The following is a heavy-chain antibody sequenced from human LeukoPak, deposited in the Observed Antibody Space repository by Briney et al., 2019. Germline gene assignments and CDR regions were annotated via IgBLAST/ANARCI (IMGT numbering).Heavy chain of an antibody. CDR1: GFTFSSNW. Sequence: GGSLRLSCAASGFTFSSNWMSWVRQAPGKGLEWVANIKEDGSEKYYVDSVKGRFTISRDNAKNTLYLQMNSLRAEDTAVYYCARENIAAAGPNPNLDYWGQGTLVTVSS. CDR2: IKEDGSEK. J-gene: IGHJ4*02. CDR3: ARENIAAAGPNPNLDY. V-gene: IGHV3-7*01. D-gene: IGHD6-13*01.